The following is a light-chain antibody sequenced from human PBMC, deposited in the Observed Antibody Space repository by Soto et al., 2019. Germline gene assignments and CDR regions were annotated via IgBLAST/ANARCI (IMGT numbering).Light chain of an antibody. CDR2: DAS. CDR3: QQRSNWPPT. Sequence: EIVLTQSPATLSLSPGERATRSCRASQSVSSYLAWYQQKPGQAPRLLIYDASNRATGIPARFSGSGSGTDFTLTISSLEPEDFAVYYCQQRSNWPPTFGQGTQLEIK. J-gene: IGKJ2*01. V-gene: IGKV3-11*01. CDR1: QSVSSY.